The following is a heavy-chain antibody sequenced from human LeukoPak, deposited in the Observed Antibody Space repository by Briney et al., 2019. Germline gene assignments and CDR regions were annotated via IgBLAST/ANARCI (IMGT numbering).Heavy chain of an antibody. Sequence: GSLRLSCAASGFTFSSYWMTWVRQAPGKGLEWVANIKLDGSERYYVDSVKGRFTISRDNARNSLYLQMNSLRAEDTAVYYCARIRYYYDSSGNPTDWGQGTLVTVSS. V-gene: IGHV3-7*01. CDR3: ARIRYYYDSSGNPTD. CDR2: IKLDGSER. J-gene: IGHJ4*02. CDR1: GFTFSSYW. D-gene: IGHD3-22*01.